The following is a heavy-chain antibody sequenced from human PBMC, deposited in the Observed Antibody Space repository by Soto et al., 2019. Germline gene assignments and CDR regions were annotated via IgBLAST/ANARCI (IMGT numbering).Heavy chain of an antibody. Sequence: SETLSLTCTASGGSISNYYWNWILQSPGKGLEWIGYIYSSGSTHYNPSLQNRVTISIDTSKNQVSLKVNSVTAADTAVYYCARDHPHSYGVYYFDYWGQGTPVTVSS. V-gene: IGHV4-59*01. CDR1: GGSISNYY. CDR2: IYSSGST. J-gene: IGHJ4*02. CDR3: ARDHPHSYGVYYFDY. D-gene: IGHD5-18*01.